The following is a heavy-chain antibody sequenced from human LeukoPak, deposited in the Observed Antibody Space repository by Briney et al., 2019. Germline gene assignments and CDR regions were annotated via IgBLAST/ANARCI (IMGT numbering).Heavy chain of an antibody. V-gene: IGHV4-61*09. J-gene: IGHJ4*02. Sequence: SETLSLTCTVSGGSISSGSYYWSWIRQPAGKGLEWIGHIYTSGSTNYNPSLKSRVTISVDTSENQLFLKLSSVTAADTAVYYCARSYYGSGSYQGYWGQGTLVTVFS. CDR1: GGSISSGSYY. D-gene: IGHD3-10*01. CDR2: IYTSGST. CDR3: ARSYYGSGSYQGY.